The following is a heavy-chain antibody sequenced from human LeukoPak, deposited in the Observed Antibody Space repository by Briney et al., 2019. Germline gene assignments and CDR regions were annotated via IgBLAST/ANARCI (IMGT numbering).Heavy chain of an antibody. V-gene: IGHV3-21*01. J-gene: IGHJ4*02. D-gene: IGHD2-2*02. Sequence: GGSLRLSCAASGFTFSSYAMSWVRQAPGKGLEWVSSISSSSSYIYYADSVKGRFTISRDNAKNSLYLQMNSLRAEDTAVYYCAREIVVVPAAIVDYWGQGTLVTVSS. CDR3: AREIVVVPAAIVDY. CDR2: ISSSSSYI. CDR1: GFTFSSYA.